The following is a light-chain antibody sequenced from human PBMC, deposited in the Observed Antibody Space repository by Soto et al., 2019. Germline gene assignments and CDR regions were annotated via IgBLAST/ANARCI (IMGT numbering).Light chain of an antibody. CDR1: QSVSSC. Sequence: EIVMTQSPASLSVSPGQRATLSCRASQSVSSCLAWYQQKPGQAPRLLISGASTRATGIPARFSGSESGTDFTLTISSLQSEDFAVYYCQQYNNWPLTFAGGTKVEIK. CDR2: GAS. V-gene: IGKV3-15*01. CDR3: QQYNNWPLT. J-gene: IGKJ4*02.